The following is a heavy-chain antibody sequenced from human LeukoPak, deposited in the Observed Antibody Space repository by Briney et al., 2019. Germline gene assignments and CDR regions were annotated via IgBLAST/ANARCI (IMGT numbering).Heavy chain of an antibody. D-gene: IGHD3-22*01. V-gene: IGHV3-53*01. J-gene: IGHJ4*02. CDR3: ARSYYDSSGYRGPFDY. Sequence: GGSLRLSCAASGFTFSSNYMSWVRQAPGKGLEWVSVVYSGGSTYYADSVKGRLTISRDNSKNTLYLQMNSLRAEDTAVYYCARSYYDSSGYRGPFDYWGQGTLVTVSS. CDR1: GFTFSSNY. CDR2: VYSGGST.